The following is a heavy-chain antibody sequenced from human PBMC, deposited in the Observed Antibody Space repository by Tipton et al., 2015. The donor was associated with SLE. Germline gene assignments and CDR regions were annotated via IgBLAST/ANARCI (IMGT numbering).Heavy chain of an antibody. D-gene: IGHD1-26*01. CDR3: ARGILGDPVAFDM. CDR2: IDFSGTTT. Sequence: SLRLSCAASGFTFRNYEMNWVRQAPGKGLEGLSFIDFSGTTTYYADSVRGRFTVSRDNAKNTVYLQMTSLTVEDTAVYYCARGILGDPVAFDMWGQGTMAIVSS. CDR1: GFTFRNYE. J-gene: IGHJ3*02. V-gene: IGHV3-48*03.